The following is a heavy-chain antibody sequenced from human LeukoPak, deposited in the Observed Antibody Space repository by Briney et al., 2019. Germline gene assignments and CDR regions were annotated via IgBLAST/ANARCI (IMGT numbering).Heavy chain of an antibody. D-gene: IGHD1-26*01. V-gene: IGHV3-11*04. CDR2: ISSSGSTI. CDR1: GFTFSDYY. CDR3: ARDTADSGSYSAFLDY. Sequence: GGSLRLSCAASGFTFSDYYMSWIRQAPGKGLEWVSYISSSGSTIYYADSVKGRFTISRDNAKNSLYLQMNSLRAEDTAVYYCARDTADSGSYSAFLDYWGQGTLVTVSS. J-gene: IGHJ4*02.